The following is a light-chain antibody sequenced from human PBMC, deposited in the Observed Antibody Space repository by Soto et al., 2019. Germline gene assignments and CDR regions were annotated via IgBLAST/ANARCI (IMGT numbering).Light chain of an antibody. CDR3: QQYGDLPWT. V-gene: IGKV3-20*01. CDR1: QSVSSNY. J-gene: IGKJ1*01. CDR2: GAS. Sequence: ALTQSPGTLSSSPGERATLSCRASQSVSSNYLAWYQQKPGQAPRLLIYGASSRATGIPNRFSGSGSGTDFTLTIDRLESEDFAVYFCQQYGDLPWTFGQGTKVDIK.